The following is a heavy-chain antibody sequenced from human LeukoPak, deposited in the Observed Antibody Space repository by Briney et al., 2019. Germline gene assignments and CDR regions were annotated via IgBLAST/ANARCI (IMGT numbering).Heavy chain of an antibody. V-gene: IGHV1-69*13. Sequence: ASVTVSCTASGGTFSSYAISWVRQAPGQGLEWMGGIIPIFGTANYAQKFQGRVTITADESTSTAYMELSSLRSEDTAVYYCAAGPRRGSQTVDVWGQGTTVTVSS. CDR1: GGTFSSYA. CDR3: AAGPRRGSQTVDV. J-gene: IGHJ6*02. CDR2: IIPIFGTA. D-gene: IGHD1-26*01.